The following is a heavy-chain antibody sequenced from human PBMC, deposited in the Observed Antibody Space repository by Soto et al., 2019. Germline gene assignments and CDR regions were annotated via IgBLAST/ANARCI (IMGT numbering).Heavy chain of an antibody. J-gene: IGHJ4*02. CDR2: ISGSGGST. D-gene: IGHD5-18*01. CDR3: AKVRAPGAYSYGTERYFDY. Sequence: GGSLRLSCAASGFTFSSYAMSWVRQAPGKGLEWVSAISGSGGSTYYADSVKGRFTISRDNSKNTLYLQMNSLRAEDTAVYYWAKVRAPGAYSYGTERYFDYWGQGTLVTVSS. V-gene: IGHV3-23*01. CDR1: GFTFSSYA.